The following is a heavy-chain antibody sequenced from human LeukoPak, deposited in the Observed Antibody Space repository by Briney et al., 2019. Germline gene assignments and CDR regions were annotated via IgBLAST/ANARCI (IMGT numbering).Heavy chain of an antibody. CDR1: GGSISSYY. J-gene: IGHJ3*02. D-gene: IGHD6-13*01. CDR3: AREDDTPLRGLAFDI. CDR2: IYYSGST. V-gene: IGHV4-59*01. Sequence: SETLSLTCTVSGGSISSYYWSWIRQPAGKGLEWIGYIYYSGSTNYNPSLKSRVTISVDTSKNQFSLKLSSVTAADTAVYYCAREDDTPLRGLAFDIWGQGTMVTVSP.